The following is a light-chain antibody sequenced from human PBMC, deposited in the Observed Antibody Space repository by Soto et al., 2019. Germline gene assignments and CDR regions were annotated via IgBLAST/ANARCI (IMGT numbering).Light chain of an antibody. CDR1: TSDVGGHNS. V-gene: IGLV2-14*01. CDR3: NSYSSDITPYV. J-gene: IGLJ1*01. Sequence: QSALTQPASVSGSPGQSITISCTGTTSDVGGHNSVSWFQQHPGKAPKLIIYQVSSRPSDISNRFSGSKSGNTASLTISGLQAEDEADYYCNSYSSDITPYVFGTGTKVNVL. CDR2: QVS.